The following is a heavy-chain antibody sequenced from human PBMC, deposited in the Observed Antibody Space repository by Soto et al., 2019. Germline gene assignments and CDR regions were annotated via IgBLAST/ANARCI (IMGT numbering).Heavy chain of an antibody. CDR3: ASPTIRDHSAFDI. CDR2: ISSDGSKK. J-gene: IGHJ3*02. D-gene: IGHD5-18*01. V-gene: IGHV3-30-3*01. Sequence: QVQLVESGGGVVQPGRSLRLSCAASGFTFSSYAMHWVRQAPGKGLEWVAVISSDGSKKYYADSGKGRFTIFRDNSKNTLYLQRNSLRPEDTAVYYWASPTIRDHSAFDIWGQGTMVTVSS. CDR1: GFTFSSYA.